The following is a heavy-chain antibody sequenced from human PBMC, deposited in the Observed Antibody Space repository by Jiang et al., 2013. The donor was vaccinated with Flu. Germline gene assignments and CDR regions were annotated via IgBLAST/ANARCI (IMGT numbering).Heavy chain of an antibody. V-gene: IGHV4-59*01. J-gene: IGHJ3*02. Sequence: LLKPSETLSLTCTVSGGSISSYYWSWIRQPPGKGLEWIGYIYYSGSTNYNPSLKSRVTISVDTSKNQFSLKLSSVTAADTAVYYCARELGGAMYNSYAFDIWGQGTMVTVSS. CDR2: IYYSGST. D-gene: IGHD5-24*01. CDR3: ARELGGAMYNSYAFDI. CDR1: GGSISSYY.